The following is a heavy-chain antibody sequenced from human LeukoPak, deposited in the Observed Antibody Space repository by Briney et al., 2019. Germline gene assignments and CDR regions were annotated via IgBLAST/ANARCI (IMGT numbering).Heavy chain of an antibody. J-gene: IGHJ3*02. CDR2: IKQDGSEK. CDR1: GFTFSSYA. V-gene: IGHV3-7*01. Sequence: GGSLRLSCAASGFTFSSYAMHWVRQAPGKGLEWVTNIKQDGSEKYYVDSVKGRFTISRDNAKNSLYLQMNSLRAEDTAVYYCASDPVLLWFGESDAFDIWGQGTMVTVSS. D-gene: IGHD3-10*01. CDR3: ASDPVLLWFGESDAFDI.